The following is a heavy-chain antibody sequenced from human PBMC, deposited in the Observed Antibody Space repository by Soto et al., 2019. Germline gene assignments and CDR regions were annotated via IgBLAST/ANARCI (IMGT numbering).Heavy chain of an antibody. CDR2: IKSDGSEK. V-gene: IGHV3-7*03. CDR3: AKNLDLSSSCDMDV. D-gene: IGHD6-13*01. CDR1: GFTFYTYW. J-gene: IGHJ6*02. Sequence: GGSLRLSCGASGFTFYTYWMNWVRQAPGMGLEWVANIKSDGSEKYYVDSVKGRFTISRDNTKNSMYLQMNSLRVEDTAIYYCAKNLDLSSSCDMDVWGQGTTVTVSS.